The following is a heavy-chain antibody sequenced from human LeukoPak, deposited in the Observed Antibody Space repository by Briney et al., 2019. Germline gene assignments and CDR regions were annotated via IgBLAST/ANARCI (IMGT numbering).Heavy chain of an antibody. CDR3: ARPDDSESFYRANHY. D-gene: IGHD3-10*01. CDR1: GFSFNTYP. CDR2: ISNDGNNK. Sequence: GGSLRLSCAASGFSFNTYPMHWVRRAPGKGLEWVAVISNDGNNKYYADSVKGRFTISRDNSNNTLSLQMNGLRVEDTAVYYCARPDDSESFYRANHYWGRGTLVTVS. J-gene: IGHJ4*02. V-gene: IGHV3-30*04.